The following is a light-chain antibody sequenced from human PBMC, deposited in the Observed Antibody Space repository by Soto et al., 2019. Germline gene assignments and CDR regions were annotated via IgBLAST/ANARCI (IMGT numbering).Light chain of an antibody. CDR2: LAS. J-gene: IGKJ1*01. Sequence: DIQMTQSPSTLSAFVGDRVTITCRASQSISTSLARYQQKPGKAPKLLIYLASTLQSGVPTRFSGSGSATEFTLSINSLQPDDFATYYCQQYGSYSRTFGQGTKVEIK. CDR1: QSISTS. CDR3: QQYGSYSRT. V-gene: IGKV1-5*03.